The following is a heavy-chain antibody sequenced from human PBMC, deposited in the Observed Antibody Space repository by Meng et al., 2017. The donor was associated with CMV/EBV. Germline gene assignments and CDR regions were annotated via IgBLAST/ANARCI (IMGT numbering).Heavy chain of an antibody. V-gene: IGHV1-18*01. CDR1: FTSYG. Sequence: FTSYGISWVRQAPGQGLEWMGWISAYNGNTNYAQKIQGRVTMNTDTSTSTAYMELRSLRSDDTAVYYCARSITISLRSSRGPYYFDYWGQGTLVTVSS. CDR2: ISAYNGNT. CDR3: ARSITISLRSSRGPYYFDY. D-gene: IGHD3-3*01. J-gene: IGHJ4*02.